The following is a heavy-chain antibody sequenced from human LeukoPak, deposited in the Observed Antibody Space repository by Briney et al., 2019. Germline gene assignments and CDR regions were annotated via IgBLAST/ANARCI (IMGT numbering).Heavy chain of an antibody. CDR3: ARGGPYSSSSFDY. Sequence: GGSLRLSCAASRFTFSSYWMHWVRQAPGKGLVWVSRINTDGSSTSHADSVKGRFTISRDNAKNTLYLQMNSLRAEDTAVFYCARGGPYSSSSFDYWGQGILVTVSS. D-gene: IGHD6-6*01. CDR2: INTDGSST. V-gene: IGHV3-74*01. J-gene: IGHJ4*02. CDR1: RFTFSSYW.